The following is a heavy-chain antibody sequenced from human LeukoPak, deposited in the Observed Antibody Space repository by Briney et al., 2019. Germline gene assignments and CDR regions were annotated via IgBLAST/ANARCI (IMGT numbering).Heavy chain of an antibody. J-gene: IGHJ6*03. Sequence: GGSLRLSCAASGFTVSSNYMRGVRQAPGRGLEWVSVIYSNGRTYYAASVKGRFTISRDNSKNTLYLQMNSLRAEDTAGYYCARVLSGIGALYDYYYFMDVWGKKTTVTLSS. CDR2: IYSNGRT. V-gene: IGHV3-53*01. CDR3: ARVLSGIGALYDYYYFMDV. D-gene: IGHD3-10*01. CDR1: GFTVSSNY.